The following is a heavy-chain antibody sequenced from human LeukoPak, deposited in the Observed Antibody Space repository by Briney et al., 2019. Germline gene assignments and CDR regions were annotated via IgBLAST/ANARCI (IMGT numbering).Heavy chain of an antibody. Sequence: GGSLRLSCAASGFTFSSYSMNWVRQAPGKGLEWVSSISSSSSYIYYADSVKDRFTISRDNAKNSLYLQMNSLRAEDTAVYYCARTLGWELPSVVLDYWGQGTLVTVSS. D-gene: IGHD1-26*01. J-gene: IGHJ4*02. CDR1: GFTFSSYS. CDR2: ISSSSSYI. CDR3: ARTLGWELPSVVLDY. V-gene: IGHV3-21*01.